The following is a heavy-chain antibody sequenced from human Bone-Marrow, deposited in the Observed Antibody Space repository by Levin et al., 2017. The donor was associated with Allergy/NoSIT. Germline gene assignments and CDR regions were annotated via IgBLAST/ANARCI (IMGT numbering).Heavy chain of an antibody. J-gene: IGHJ4*02. V-gene: IGHV3-15*01. CDR2: IKGKTDGGTT. CDR3: TTRSH. Sequence: GGSLRLSCVASGFTFGNAWMNWVRQAPVKGLQWVGRIKGKTDGGTTDYAAPVKGRFTISRDDSKKTLYLQMNSLKTEDTAIYYCTTRSHWGQGTLVTVFS. CDR1: GFTFGNAW.